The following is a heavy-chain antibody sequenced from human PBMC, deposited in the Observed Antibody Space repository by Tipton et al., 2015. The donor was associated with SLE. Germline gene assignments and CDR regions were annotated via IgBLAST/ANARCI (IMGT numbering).Heavy chain of an antibody. D-gene: IGHD2-8*02. J-gene: IGHJ5*02. CDR1: GGSISSHY. V-gene: IGHV4-59*11. Sequence: TLSLTCTVSGGSISSHYWSWIRQPPGKGLEWIGYIYYSGSTNYNPSLKSRVTISVDTSKNQFSLKLSSVTAADTAVYYCARVGYWSRFDPWGQGTLVTVSS. CDR3: ARVGYWSRFDP. CDR2: IYYSGST.